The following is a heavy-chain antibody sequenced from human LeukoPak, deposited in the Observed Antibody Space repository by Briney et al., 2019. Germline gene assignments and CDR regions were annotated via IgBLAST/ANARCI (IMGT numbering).Heavy chain of an antibody. V-gene: IGHV3-48*03. CDR3: ARDDYDIVTGYYSLYSYGVDV. CDR2: ISSGGMTI. CDR1: GFTFSSYE. D-gene: IGHD3-9*01. J-gene: IGHJ6*02. Sequence: GGSLRLSCEASGFTFSSYEMNWVRQAPGKGLEWISYISSGGMTIYYADSVRGRFTVSRDNTKNSLFLQMNSLRAEDTAVYFCARDDYDIVTGYYSLYSYGVDVWGQGTAVTVSS.